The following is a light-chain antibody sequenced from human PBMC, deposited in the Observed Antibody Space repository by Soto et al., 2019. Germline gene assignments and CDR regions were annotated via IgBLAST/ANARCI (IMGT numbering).Light chain of an antibody. CDR1: KSVSTW. Sequence: DIQMIQSPSTLSASVGGRGTLTCPASKSVSTWLAWYQQKPWKAPQVLVSMASTLESGVPSRFSGSGSGTEFTLTISSLQHEDFANHYCQQYNSHYPWTFGQGTKVDIK. J-gene: IGKJ1*01. CDR3: QQYNSHYPWT. CDR2: MAS. V-gene: IGKV1-5*03.